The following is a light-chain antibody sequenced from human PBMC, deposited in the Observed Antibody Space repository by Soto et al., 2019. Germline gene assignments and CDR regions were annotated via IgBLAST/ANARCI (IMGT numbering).Light chain of an antibody. CDR3: SSYTSSSLWV. Sequence: QSALTQPASVSGSPGQSITISCTGTSSDIGVYNYVSWYQQHPGKAPKLMIYEVSNRPSGVSNRFSGSKSGNTASLTISGLQAEDEADYYCSSYTSSSLWVFGGGTKLTVL. CDR2: EVS. V-gene: IGLV2-14*01. J-gene: IGLJ3*02. CDR1: SSDIGVYNY.